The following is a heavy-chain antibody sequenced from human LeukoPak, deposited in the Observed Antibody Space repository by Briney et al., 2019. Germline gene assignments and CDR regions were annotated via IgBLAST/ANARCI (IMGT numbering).Heavy chain of an antibody. Sequence: GGSLRLSCAVSGVTLSNYGMSWVRQAPGKGLEWVAGISDRGSRTNYADSVKGRFTISTDHPKNTLYLQMNSLRAEDTAVYFCAKRGVVIRVILVGFHKEAYYFDSWGQGALVTVSS. CDR3: AKRGVVIRVILVGFHKEAYYFDS. CDR2: ISDRGSRT. V-gene: IGHV3-23*01. CDR1: GVTLSNYG. D-gene: IGHD3-22*01. J-gene: IGHJ4*02.